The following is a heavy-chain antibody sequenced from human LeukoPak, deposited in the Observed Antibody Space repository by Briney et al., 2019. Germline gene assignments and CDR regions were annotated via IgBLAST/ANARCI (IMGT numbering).Heavy chain of an antibody. CDR2: IYPSDSDT. Sequence: GESLKISCKGSGYRFTSYWIGWVRQMPGKGLEWMGIIYPSDSDTRYSPSFQGQVTISADKSISTAYLQWNSLKASDTAMYYCARNPSTITPRGIYYFYGMDVWGQGTTVTVSS. J-gene: IGHJ6*02. D-gene: IGHD5-24*01. CDR1: GYRFTSYW. V-gene: IGHV5-51*01. CDR3: ARNPSTITPRGIYYFYGMDV.